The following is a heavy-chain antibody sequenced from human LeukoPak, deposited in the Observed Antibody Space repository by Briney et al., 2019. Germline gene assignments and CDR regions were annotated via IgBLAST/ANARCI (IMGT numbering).Heavy chain of an antibody. D-gene: IGHD6-19*01. CDR3: ARDRLGVIAVAGYFDY. J-gene: IGHJ4*02. CDR1: GYTFTSYY. V-gene: IGHV1-18*04. CDR2: ISAYNGNT. Sequence: ASVKVSCKASGYTFTSYYMHWVRQAPGQGLEWMGWISAYNGNTNYAQKLQGRVTMTTDTSTSTAYMELRSLRSDDTAVYYCARDRLGVIAVAGYFDYWGQGTLVTVSS.